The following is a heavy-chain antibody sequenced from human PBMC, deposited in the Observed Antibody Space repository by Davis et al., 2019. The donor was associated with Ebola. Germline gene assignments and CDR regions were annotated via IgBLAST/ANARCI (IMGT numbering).Heavy chain of an antibody. Sequence: PGGSLRLSCAASGFTFSSYSMNWVRQAPGKGLEWVSSISSSSSYIYYADSVKGRFTISRDNAKNSLYLQMNSLRAEDTAVYYCARVPNCSGGSCYPRWYYYYGMDVWGQGTTVTVSS. CDR1: GFTFSSYS. CDR3: ARVPNCSGGSCYPRWYYYYGMDV. D-gene: IGHD2-15*01. CDR2: ISSSSSYI. V-gene: IGHV3-21*01. J-gene: IGHJ6*02.